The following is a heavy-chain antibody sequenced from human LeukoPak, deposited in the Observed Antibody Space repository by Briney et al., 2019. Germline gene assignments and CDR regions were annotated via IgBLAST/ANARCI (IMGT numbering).Heavy chain of an antibody. Sequence: SETLSFTCTVSGGSVSSGGYYWSWIRQHPGKGLEWIGYIYYSGSTYYNPSLKSRVTISVDTSKNQFSLKLSSVTAADTAVYYCARAHSPSRYCSSTSCYWFDPWGQGTLVTVSS. CDR1: GGSVSSGGYY. J-gene: IGHJ5*02. CDR3: ARAHSPSRYCSSTSCYWFDP. CDR2: IYYSGST. D-gene: IGHD2-2*01. V-gene: IGHV4-31*03.